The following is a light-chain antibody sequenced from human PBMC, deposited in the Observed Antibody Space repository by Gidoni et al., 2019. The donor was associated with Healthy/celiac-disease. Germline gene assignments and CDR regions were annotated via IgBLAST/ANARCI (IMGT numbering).Light chain of an antibody. Sequence: DIQMTQSPSTLSASVGDRVTITCRASQSISSWLACLQQNPGKAPKLLIYKASSLESGVPSRLSGSGSGTEFTLTISSLQHDDFATYYCQQYNSYSPCSFGQGTKLEIK. V-gene: IGKV1-5*03. CDR1: QSISSW. CDR3: QQYNSYSPCS. CDR2: KAS. J-gene: IGKJ2*04.